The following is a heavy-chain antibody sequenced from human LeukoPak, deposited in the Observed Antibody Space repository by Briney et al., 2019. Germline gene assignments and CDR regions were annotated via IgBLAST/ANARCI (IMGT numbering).Heavy chain of an antibody. CDR1: GYTFTSYA. CDR3: ARDGDIVVVPAAMPDYYYYMDV. D-gene: IGHD2-2*01. V-gene: IGHV1-3*02. CDR2: SNAGNGNT. Sequence: ASVKVSCKASGYTFTSYAMHWVRQAPGQRLEWMGWSNAGNGNTKYSQEFQGRVTITRDTSASTAYMELRSLRSDDTAVYYCARDGDIVVVPAAMPDYYYYMDVWGKGTTVTVFS. J-gene: IGHJ6*03.